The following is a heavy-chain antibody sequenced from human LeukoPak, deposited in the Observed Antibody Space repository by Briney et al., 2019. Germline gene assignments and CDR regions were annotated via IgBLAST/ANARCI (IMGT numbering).Heavy chain of an antibody. Sequence: KASETLSLTCAVSGGSISSSSYYWVWIRPPPGQVLEWFGCFYYSGSTYYTPSLKVRVTISVDTSQNQFSLKLPSVTAADRSVYYCARLDLRGLRGAFDIWGQGTIVTVSS. CDR2: FYYSGST. J-gene: IGHJ3*02. V-gene: IGHV4-39*01. D-gene: IGHD5-12*01. CDR1: GGSISSSSYY. CDR3: ARLDLRGLRGAFDI.